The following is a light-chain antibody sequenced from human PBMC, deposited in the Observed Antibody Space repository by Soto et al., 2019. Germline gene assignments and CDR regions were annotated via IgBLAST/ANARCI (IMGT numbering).Light chain of an antibody. J-gene: IGKJ1*01. V-gene: IGKV1-5*03. Sequence: DIQMTQSPSSLSASVGDRATITFRASQSISTYLAWYQQKPGKAPKLLIYKASTLKSGVPSRFSGSGSGTEFTLTISSLQPDDFATYYCQHYNSYSEAFGQGTKV. CDR2: KAS. CDR3: QHYNSYSEA. CDR1: QSISTY.